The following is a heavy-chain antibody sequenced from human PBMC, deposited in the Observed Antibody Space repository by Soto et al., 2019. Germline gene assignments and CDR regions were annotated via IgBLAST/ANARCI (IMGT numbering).Heavy chain of an antibody. D-gene: IGHD2-15*01. CDR3: AKDVYCSGGSCFSDFDY. V-gene: IGHV3-23*01. Sequence: EVQLLESGGGLVQPGGSLRLSCAASGFTFGNYAMSWVRQAPGKGLEWVSSISGGGAGTYYADSVKGRFTISRDNSKNKLYLQMNSLRVEYTALYYCAKDVYCSGGSCFSDFDYWGQGPLVTVSS. J-gene: IGHJ4*02. CDR2: ISGGGAGT. CDR1: GFTFGNYA.